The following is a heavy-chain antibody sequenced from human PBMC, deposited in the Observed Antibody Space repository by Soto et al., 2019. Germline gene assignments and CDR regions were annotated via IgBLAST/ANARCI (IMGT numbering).Heavy chain of an antibody. J-gene: IGHJ4*02. Sequence: QVQLVESGGGVVQPGRSLRLSCAASGFTFSSYGMHWVRQAPGKGLEWVADIWYDGSNKDYADSVKGRFTISRDNSKNTLYLQMNSLRDEDTAVYYCARDQGGYFEYWGQGNLVNVSS. CDR1: GFTFSSYG. CDR3: ARDQGGYFEY. D-gene: IGHD1-26*01. V-gene: IGHV3-33*01. CDR2: IWYDGSNK.